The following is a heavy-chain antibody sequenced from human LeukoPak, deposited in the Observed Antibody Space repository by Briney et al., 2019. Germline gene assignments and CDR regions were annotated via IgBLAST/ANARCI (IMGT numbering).Heavy chain of an antibody. CDR3: ARLPPAFIAAAADDAFDI. CDR1: GGSISSGSYY. V-gene: IGHV4-39*01. Sequence: SQTLSLTCSVSGGSISSGSYYWGWIRQPPGKGLEWIGSIYYSGSTYYNPSLKSRVTISVDTSKNQFSLKLSSVTAADTAVYYCARLPPAFIAAAADDAFDIWGQGTMVTVSS. CDR2: IYYSGST. D-gene: IGHD6-13*01. J-gene: IGHJ3*02.